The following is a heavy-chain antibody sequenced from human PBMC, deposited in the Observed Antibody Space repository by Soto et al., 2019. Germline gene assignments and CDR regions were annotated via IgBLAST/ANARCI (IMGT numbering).Heavy chain of an antibody. CDR3: VRATYFSDSSGYTRCFDY. CDR2: IWYDGSNK. Sequence: GGSLRLSCAASGFTFSSYGMHWVRQAPGKGLEWVAVIWYDGSNKYYADSVKGRFTISRDNSKNTLYLQMNSLKTEDTAVYYCVRATYFSDSSGYTRCFDYWGQGTLVTVSS. J-gene: IGHJ4*02. CDR1: GFTFSSYG. D-gene: IGHD3-22*01. V-gene: IGHV3-33*01.